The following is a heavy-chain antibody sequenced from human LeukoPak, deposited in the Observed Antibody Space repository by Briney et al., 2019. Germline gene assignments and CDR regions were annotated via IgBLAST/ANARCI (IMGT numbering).Heavy chain of an antibody. J-gene: IGHJ4*02. Sequence: PGGSLRLSCTASGSTFSDYYLNWIRQAPGKGLEWVSKISGDGSNIAYADSVKGRFTISRDNAKNSLYLQMDSLRDEDTALYYCARGSGYGPPLTYWGQGALVLVSS. V-gene: IGHV3-11*01. CDR3: ARGSGYGPPLTY. CDR1: GSTFSDYY. CDR2: ISGDGSNI. D-gene: IGHD4-17*01.